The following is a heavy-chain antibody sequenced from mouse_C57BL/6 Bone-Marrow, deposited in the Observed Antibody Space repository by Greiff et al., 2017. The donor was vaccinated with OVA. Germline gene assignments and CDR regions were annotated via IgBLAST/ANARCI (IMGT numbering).Heavy chain of an antibody. D-gene: IGHD1-1*01. V-gene: IGHV1-84*01. J-gene: IGHJ2*01. CDR3: ARGGYGSKVPYYFDY. CDR1: GYTFTDYY. CDR2: ISPGSGNT. Sequence: QVQLKQSGPELVKPGASVKISCKASGYTFTDYYINWVKQRPGQGLEWIGWISPGSGNTKYNEKFKGKATLTVDTSSSTAYMQLSSLTSEDSAVYFCARGGYGSKVPYYFDYWGQGTTLTVSS.